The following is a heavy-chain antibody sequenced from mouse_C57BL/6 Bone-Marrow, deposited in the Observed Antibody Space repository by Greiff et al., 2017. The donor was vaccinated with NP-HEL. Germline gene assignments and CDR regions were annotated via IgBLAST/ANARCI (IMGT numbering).Heavy chain of an antibody. CDR2: ISNGGGST. CDR3: ARGNYGSSYDY. Sequence: EVHLVESGGGLVQPGGSLKLSCAASGFTFSDYYMYWVRQTPEKRLEWVAYISNGGGSTYYPDTVKGRFTISRDNAKNTLYLQMSRLKSEDTAMYYCARGNYGSSYDYWGQGTTLTVSS. J-gene: IGHJ2*01. D-gene: IGHD1-1*01. V-gene: IGHV5-12*01. CDR1: GFTFSDYY.